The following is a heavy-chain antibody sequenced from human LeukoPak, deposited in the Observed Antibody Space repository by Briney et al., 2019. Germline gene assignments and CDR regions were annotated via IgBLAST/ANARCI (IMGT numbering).Heavy chain of an antibody. V-gene: IGHV3-30-3*01. CDR2: ISYDGSNK. J-gene: IGHJ4*02. Sequence: GGSLRLSCAASGFTFSNYAMHWVRQAPGKGLEWVAVISYDGSNKYYADSVKGRFTISRDNSKNTLYLQMNSLRAEDTAVYYCARGHYVWGSYRPRYWGQGTLVTVSS. CDR3: ARGHYVWGSYRPRY. CDR1: GFTFSNYA. D-gene: IGHD3-16*02.